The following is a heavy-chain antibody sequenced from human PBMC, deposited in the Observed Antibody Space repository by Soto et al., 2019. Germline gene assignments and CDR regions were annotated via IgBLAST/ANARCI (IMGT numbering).Heavy chain of an antibody. J-gene: IGHJ5*01. CDR1: GYTFTSYG. CDR3: ARGRTVSSRPIDS. V-gene: IGHV1-69*13. CDR2: ISPVFGRP. Sequence: SVKVSCKASGYTFTSYGISWVRQAPGQGLEWMGGISPVFGRPNYAQRFRGRLTITADESKNQFSLRLRSVTAADTAVYFCARGRTVSSRPIDSWGHGTLVTVSS. D-gene: IGHD4-17*01.